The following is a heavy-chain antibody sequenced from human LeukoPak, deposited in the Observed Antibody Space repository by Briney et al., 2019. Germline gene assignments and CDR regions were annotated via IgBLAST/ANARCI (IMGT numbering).Heavy chain of an antibody. V-gene: IGHV3-48*01. CDR2: ISSSSSPI. CDR1: GFTFSSYS. CDR3: ARERSPRYFDF. D-gene: IGHD3-10*01. J-gene: IGHJ4*02. Sequence: PGGSLRLSCAASGFTFSSYSMNWVRQAPGKGLEWVSYISSSSSPIYYADSAKGRFTISRDNAKNSLSLQMNSLRAEDTAVYYCARERSPRYFDFWSQGTLVTVSS.